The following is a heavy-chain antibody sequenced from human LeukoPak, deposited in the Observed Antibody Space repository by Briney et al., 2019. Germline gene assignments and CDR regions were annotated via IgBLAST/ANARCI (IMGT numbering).Heavy chain of an antibody. J-gene: IGHJ4*02. CDR3: AKDLGYCGDNCYYNYDY. Sequence: PGGSLRLSCTVSGFTFSNYAMTWVRQAPGKGLEWVSAITGSGGAYYRDSVKGRFTISRDNSKNTLYLQMSSLRTEDTAVYYCAKDLGYCGDNCYYNYDYWGQGTLVTVSS. D-gene: IGHD2-21*02. CDR2: ITGSGGA. V-gene: IGHV3-23*02. CDR1: GFTFSNYA.